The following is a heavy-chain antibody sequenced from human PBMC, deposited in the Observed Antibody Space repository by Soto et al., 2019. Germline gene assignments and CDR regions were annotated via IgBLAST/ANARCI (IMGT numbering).Heavy chain of an antibody. J-gene: IGHJ6*02. D-gene: IGHD1-26*01. CDR1: GFTFSSYA. CDR3: ARDDQSSRWELLTCHSYYGMDF. CDR2: ISYDGSNQ. Sequence: QVQLVESGGGVVKPGRSLRLSCAASGFTFSSYAMHWVRQAPGKGLECVAVISYDGSNQYYADSVKGRFTISRDNSKNTLYLQINSLRSEDTAVYYCARDDQSSRWELLTCHSYYGMDFWGQGTTVTVSS. V-gene: IGHV3-30-3*01.